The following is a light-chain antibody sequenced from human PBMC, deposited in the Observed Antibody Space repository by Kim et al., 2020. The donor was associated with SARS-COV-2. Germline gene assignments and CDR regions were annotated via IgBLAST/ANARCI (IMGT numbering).Light chain of an antibody. CDR2: QDT. CDR3: QAWDLGTVF. CDR1: NLGNKY. V-gene: IGLV3-1*01. J-gene: IGLJ2*01. Sequence: SYVLTQPLSVSVSPGQTASLTCSGHNLGNKYVCWYQQKPGQSPLLLIYQDTSRPSGIPERFSGSNSGYTATLTISGTQAVDEADYFCQAWDLGTVFFGGGTQLTVL.